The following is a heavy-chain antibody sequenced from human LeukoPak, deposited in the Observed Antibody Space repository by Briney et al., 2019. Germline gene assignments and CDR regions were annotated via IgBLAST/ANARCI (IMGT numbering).Heavy chain of an antibody. CDR2: ISAYNGNT. Sequence: ASVKVSCKASGYTFTSYGIGWVRQAPGQGLEWMGWISAYNGNTNYAQELQGRVTMTTDTSTSTAYMELRSLRSDDTAVYYCARDRYYYGSGSYYRDFDYWGQGTLVTVSS. V-gene: IGHV1-18*01. CDR3: ARDRYYYGSGSYYRDFDY. J-gene: IGHJ4*02. D-gene: IGHD3-10*01. CDR1: GYTFTSYG.